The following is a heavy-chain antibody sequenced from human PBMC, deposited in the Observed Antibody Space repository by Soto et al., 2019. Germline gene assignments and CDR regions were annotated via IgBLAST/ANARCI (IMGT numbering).Heavy chain of an antibody. CDR1: GFTFSSYG. V-gene: IGHV3-33*01. CDR3: ARDPYSSSSNWFDP. J-gene: IGHJ5*02. Sequence: LRLSCAASGFTFSSYGMHWVRQAPGKGLEWVAVIWYDGSNKYYADSVKGRFTISRDNSKNTLYLQMNSLRAEDTAVYYCARDPYSSSSNWFDPWGQGTLVTVSS. CDR2: IWYDGSNK. D-gene: IGHD6-13*01.